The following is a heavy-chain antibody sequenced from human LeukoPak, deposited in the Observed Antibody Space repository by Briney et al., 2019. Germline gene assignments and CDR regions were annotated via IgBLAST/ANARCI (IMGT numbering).Heavy chain of an antibody. CDR2: ITSSGSYT. CDR1: GFTFSSYC. D-gene: IGHD2/OR15-2a*01. Sequence: AGTLTLAWAASGFTFSSYCMSWVRQAPGKGLEWVGSITSSGSYTYYAYSGKVLFTISRENAKNSLYLQMNSLRAEDTAVYYCARDKHSTFDYWGQGTLVTVSS. J-gene: IGHJ4*02. V-gene: IGHV3-21*01. CDR3: ARDKHSTFDY.